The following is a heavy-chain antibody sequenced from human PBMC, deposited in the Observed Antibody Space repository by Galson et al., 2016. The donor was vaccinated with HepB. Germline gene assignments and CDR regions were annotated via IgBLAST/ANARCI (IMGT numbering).Heavy chain of an antibody. CDR1: SGSISSRNW. V-gene: IGHV4-4*02. J-gene: IGHJ5*02. CDR2: IYHSGST. CDR3: ARGPGYIRFLEWLPSSGWFDP. Sequence: SETLSLTCAVSSGSISSRNWWSWVRQPPGEGLEWIGEIYHSGSTNYNPSLKSRVTIPVDTSKNQFSLKVNSVTAADTAVYYCARGPGYIRFLEWLPSSGWFDPWGQGTLVTVSS. D-gene: IGHD3-3*01.